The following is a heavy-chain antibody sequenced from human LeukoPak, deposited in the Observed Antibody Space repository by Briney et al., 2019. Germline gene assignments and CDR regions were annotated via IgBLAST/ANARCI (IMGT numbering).Heavy chain of an antibody. CDR1: GYTFTSYD. J-gene: IGHJ4*02. V-gene: IGHV1-8*01. CDR2: MNPNSGNT. CDR3: ARGLRRFGELLY. Sequence: ASVKVSCKASGYTFTSYDINWVRQATGQGLEWMGWMNPNSGNTGYAQKFQGRVTMTRNTSISTAYMELSSLRSEDTAVYYCARGLRRFGELLYWGQGTLVTVSS. D-gene: IGHD3-10*01.